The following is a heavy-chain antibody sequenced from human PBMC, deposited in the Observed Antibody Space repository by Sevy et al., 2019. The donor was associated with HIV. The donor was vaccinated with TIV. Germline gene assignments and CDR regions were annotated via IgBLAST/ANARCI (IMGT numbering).Heavy chain of an antibody. J-gene: IGHJ4*02. CDR1: GFTFRDYS. CDR2: ISSASSYR. V-gene: IGHV3-21*06. D-gene: IGHD3-22*01. Sequence: GGSLRLSCAASGFTFRDYSMNWVRQAPGQGLEWVASISSASSYRKYGDSVKGRFTISRDNAKSLLYLELNSLRVEDTAVYYCTRVDYYDTSASQYWGQGILVTVSS. CDR3: TRVDYYDTSASQY.